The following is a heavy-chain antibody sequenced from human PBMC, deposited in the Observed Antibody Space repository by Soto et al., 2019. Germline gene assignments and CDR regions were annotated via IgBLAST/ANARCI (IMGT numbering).Heavy chain of an antibody. CDR2: ITWNSGKI. CDR1: GFTFGDYA. V-gene: IGHV3-9*01. CDR3: VKDSYADFHRVLSTAEYFFDY. J-gene: IGHJ4*01. D-gene: IGHD2-15*01. Sequence: SLRLSCTASGFTFGDYAMHWVRQGPGRGLEWVSGITWNSGKIAYADSVKGRFTIARDDDNNSLYLQMNSLRPEDTALYYCVKDSYADFHRVLSTAEYFFDYWGHGALVTVSS.